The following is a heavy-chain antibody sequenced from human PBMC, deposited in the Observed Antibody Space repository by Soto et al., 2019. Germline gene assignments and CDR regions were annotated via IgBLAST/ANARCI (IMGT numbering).Heavy chain of an antibody. Sequence: QLQLQESGPGLVKPSETLSLTCSVSGGSISSSSYYWGWIRQPPGKGLEWIGSIYYSGSTLYNPSLKSRVTISVDTSKNQFSLKLTSVTAADTAVYYCARDHSSSWYAQYFHHWGQGTLVTVSP. D-gene: IGHD6-13*01. CDR1: GGSISSSSYY. CDR3: ARDHSSSWYAQYFHH. V-gene: IGHV4-39*01. J-gene: IGHJ1*01. CDR2: IYYSGST.